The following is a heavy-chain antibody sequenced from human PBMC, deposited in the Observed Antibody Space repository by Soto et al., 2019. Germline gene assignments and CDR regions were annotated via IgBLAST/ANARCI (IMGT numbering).Heavy chain of an antibody. CDR1: GGSVSNGMYY. CDR2: VYFTGTT. J-gene: IGHJ4*02. CDR3: ARYFNNSECRHLYYFDS. V-gene: IGHV4-61*01. D-gene: IGHD1-20*01. Sequence: SETLSLTCTVSGGSVSNGMYYWSWIRQPPGKGLEWIGNVYFTGTTIYNPSLKSRVTMSVDTYKDQFFLKLTSVTAADTAVYYCARYFNNSECRHLYYFDSWGLGTLVTVSS.